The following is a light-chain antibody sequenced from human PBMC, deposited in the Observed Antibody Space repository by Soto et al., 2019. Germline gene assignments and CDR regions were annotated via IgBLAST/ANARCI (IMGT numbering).Light chain of an antibody. CDR1: QSISRN. CDR2: AAS. J-gene: IGKJ5*01. Sequence: DIQMTQSPSSLSASVGDRVTITCRASQSISRNLNGYQHKPGKAPKLLIYAASSLQHGVPSRFSGGGAGTEFTLSISSLHPEDFGTYDCQQSYTTASITFGQGTRLEIK. V-gene: IGKV1-39*01. CDR3: QQSYTTASIT.